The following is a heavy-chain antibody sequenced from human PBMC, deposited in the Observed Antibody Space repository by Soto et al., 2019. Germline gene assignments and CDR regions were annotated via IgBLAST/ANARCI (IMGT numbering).Heavy chain of an antibody. Sequence: EAGPMLVNPTQTLTLTCTFSGFSLTSVGVGGPWIRQPPGNAPQWLALTYGDDGKRFSPSLKNRLSIIGGNSRNEVDINMTTKDPVDTGTFFCGRKCAAAWLFDYGGQGXLVTVAS. J-gene: IGHJ4*02. V-gene: IGHV2-5*02. CDR2: TYGDDGK. CDR3: GRKCAAAWLFDY. D-gene: IGHD6-19*01. CDR1: GFSLTSVGVG.